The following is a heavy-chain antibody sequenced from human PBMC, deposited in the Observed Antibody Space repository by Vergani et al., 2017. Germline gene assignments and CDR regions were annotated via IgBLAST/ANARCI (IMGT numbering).Heavy chain of an antibody. CDR3: ERYFRDEGMIYCGKVENWFDP. CDR1: GGSITYGSFY. J-gene: IGHJ5*02. Sequence: QLQLQESCPGLVKPSETLSLTCTVSGGSITYGSFYWGWIRQSPGKGLEWIGSIYYSENKFYNPSLQSRVTLSIDTTKNRFYLKLKSVTAADTAVYYCERYFRDEGMIYCGKVENWFDPWGKGTLVTVSS. CDR2: IYYSENK. D-gene: IGHD3-9*01. V-gene: IGHV4-39*01.